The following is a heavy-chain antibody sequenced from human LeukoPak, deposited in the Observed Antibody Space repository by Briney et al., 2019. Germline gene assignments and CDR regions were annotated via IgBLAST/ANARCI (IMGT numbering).Heavy chain of an antibody. D-gene: IGHD1-26*01. CDR3: GRGRYSGSYLYFDY. CDR2: IYHSGST. V-gene: IGHV4-38-2*01. J-gene: IGHJ4*02. Sequence: SETLSLIRAVSGYSLSIGHYWGWIRQPPGKGLEWIGSIYHSGSTYYNPSLKSRVTISVDTSKNQFSLKLSSVTAADTAVYYCGRGRYSGSYLYFDYWAQGTLVTVSS. CDR1: GYSLSIGHY.